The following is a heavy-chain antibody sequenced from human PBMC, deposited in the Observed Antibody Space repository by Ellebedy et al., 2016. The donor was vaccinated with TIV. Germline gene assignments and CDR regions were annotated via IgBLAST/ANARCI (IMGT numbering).Heavy chain of an antibody. Sequence: GESLKISXAASGFTFSDQPMDWVRQAPGMGLEWVSRSRNKADNYATVYAASVRGRFIISRDGSKNSLYLQMNSLKTEDTAVYYCTKGFYWDWGQGTLVTVAS. V-gene: IGHV3-72*01. CDR1: GFTFSDQP. CDR3: TKGFYWD. D-gene: IGHD3-9*01. CDR2: SRNKADNYAT. J-gene: IGHJ4*02.